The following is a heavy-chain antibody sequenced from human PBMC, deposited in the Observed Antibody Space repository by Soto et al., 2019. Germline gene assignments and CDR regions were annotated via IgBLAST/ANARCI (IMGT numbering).Heavy chain of an antibody. CDR1: GFTFSSYW. V-gene: IGHV3-74*01. CDR2: INSDGSST. J-gene: IGHJ3*02. Sequence: GGSLRLSCAASGFTFSSYWMHWVRQAPGKGLVWVSRINSDGSSTSYADSVKGRFTISRDNAKNTLYLQMNSLRAEDTAVYYCARVASWSNDAFDIWGQGTMVTVSS. CDR3: ARVASWSNDAFDI. D-gene: IGHD2-8*02.